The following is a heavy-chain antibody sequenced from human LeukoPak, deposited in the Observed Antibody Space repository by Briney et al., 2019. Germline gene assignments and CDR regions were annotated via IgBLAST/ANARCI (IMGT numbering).Heavy chain of an antibody. V-gene: IGHV3-7*01. CDR2: IKQDGSEK. Sequence: PGGSLRLSCAASRFPFSSYWMSWVRQAPGKGLEWVANIKQDGSEKYYVDSVKGRFTISRDNAKNSLYLQMNSLRAEDTAVYYCARTYDFGRGPPGDAFDNWGPGTWVIVSS. J-gene: IGHJ3*02. CDR1: RFPFSSYW. CDR3: ARTYDFGRGPPGDAFDN. D-gene: IGHD3-3*01.